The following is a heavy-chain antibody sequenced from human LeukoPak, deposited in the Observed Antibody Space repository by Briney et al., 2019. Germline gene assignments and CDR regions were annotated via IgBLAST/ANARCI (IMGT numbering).Heavy chain of an antibody. Sequence: GGSLRLSCAASGFTFSSYAMSWVRQAPGKGLEWVSAISGSGGSTYYADSVKGRFTISRDNAKNTLYLQMNSLRAEDTAVYYCARDIYYYDGTDYWGQGTLVTVSS. D-gene: IGHD3-22*01. J-gene: IGHJ4*02. CDR1: GFTFSSYA. V-gene: IGHV3-23*01. CDR3: ARDIYYYDGTDY. CDR2: ISGSGGST.